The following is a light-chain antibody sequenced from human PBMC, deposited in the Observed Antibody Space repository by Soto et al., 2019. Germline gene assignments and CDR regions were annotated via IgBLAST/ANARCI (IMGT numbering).Light chain of an antibody. J-gene: IGKJ1*01. CDR2: DAS. Sequence: EIVLTQSPGKLSLSLGERATLSCRASQSLSSSQLAWYQQKPGQAPRLLIHDASSRATGISDRFTGSGSGTDFTLTITTLEPEDFAVYYCQQDGSSPRTLGLRTKVDIK. V-gene: IGKV3-20*01. CDR1: QSLSSSQ. CDR3: QQDGSSPRT.